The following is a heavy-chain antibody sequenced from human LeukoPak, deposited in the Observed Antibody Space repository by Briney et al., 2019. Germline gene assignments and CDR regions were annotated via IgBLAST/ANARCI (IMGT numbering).Heavy chain of an antibody. Sequence: GESLKISCECSGYSFTSYWICGVRQMPGKGLEWMGIIYPGDSDTRYSPSFQGQVTISADNSISTAYLQCSSLKASDTAMYYCARSNTHGSGSYYNGPLDYWGQGTLVTVSS. CDR3: ARSNTHGSGSYYNGPLDY. CDR2: IYPGDSDT. V-gene: IGHV5-51*01. D-gene: IGHD3-10*01. J-gene: IGHJ4*02. CDR1: GYSFTSYW.